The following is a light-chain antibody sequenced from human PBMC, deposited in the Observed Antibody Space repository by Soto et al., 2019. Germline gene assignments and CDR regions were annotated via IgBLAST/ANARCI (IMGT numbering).Light chain of an antibody. V-gene: IGKV3-20*01. CDR1: QSVSSNY. CDR2: GAS. Sequence: EIVMTQSPGTLSLSPGETATLSCRASQSVSSNYVAWFHQKPGQAPKLLIYGASSRPTGVPDRFSASGSGTDFALNVSILEPEDFAVYYCHQYASSPFTFGHGTKVDIK. CDR3: HQYASSPFT. J-gene: IGKJ3*01.